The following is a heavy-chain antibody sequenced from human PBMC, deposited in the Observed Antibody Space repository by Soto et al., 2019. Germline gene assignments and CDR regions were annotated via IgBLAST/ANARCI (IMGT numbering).Heavy chain of an antibody. CDR2: IYYSGST. V-gene: IGHV4-30-4*01. D-gene: IGHD3-22*01. J-gene: IGHJ4*02. CDR1: SGSISSSDYY. CDR3: ARGKRDYYYDSSGYYYEDYFDY. Sequence: QVQLQESGPGLVKPSQTLSLTCTVSSGSISSSDYYWSWIRQPPGKGLEWIGYIYYSGSTYYNPSLKSRVTISVDTSKNQFSLKLSSVTAADTAVYYCARGKRDYYYDSSGYYYEDYFDYWGQGTLVTVSS.